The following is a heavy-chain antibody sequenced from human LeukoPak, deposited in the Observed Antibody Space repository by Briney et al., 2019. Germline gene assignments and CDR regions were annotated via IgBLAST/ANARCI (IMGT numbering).Heavy chain of an antibody. J-gene: IGHJ3*02. Sequence: SQTLSLTCTVSGGSTSSGGYYWSWIRQPPGKGLEWIGEINHSGSTNYNPSLKSRVTISVDTSKNQFSLKLSSVTAADTAVYYCAVDYGDYLGAFDIWGQGTMVTVSS. CDR3: AVDYGDYLGAFDI. CDR2: INHSGST. CDR1: GGSTSSGGYY. V-gene: IGHV4-30-2*01. D-gene: IGHD4-17*01.